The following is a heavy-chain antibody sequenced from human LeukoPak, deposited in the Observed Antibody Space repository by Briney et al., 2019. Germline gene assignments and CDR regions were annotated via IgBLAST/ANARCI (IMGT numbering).Heavy chain of an antibody. CDR2: IYYSGST. Sequence: SETLSLTCAVYGGSFSGYYWSWIRQPPGKGLEWIGYIYYSGSTYYNPSLKSRVTISVDTSKNQFSLKLSSVTAADTAVYYCARDQGRDCSSTSCYAGLYGMDVWGQGTTVTVSS. CDR1: GGSFSGYY. V-gene: IGHV4-30-4*08. J-gene: IGHJ6*02. D-gene: IGHD2-2*01. CDR3: ARDQGRDCSSTSCYAGLYGMDV.